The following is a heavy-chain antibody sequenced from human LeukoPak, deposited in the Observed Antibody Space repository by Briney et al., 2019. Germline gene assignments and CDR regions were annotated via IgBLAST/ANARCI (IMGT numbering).Heavy chain of an antibody. CDR2: ISAYNANT. CDR3: ARGSSSPGY. V-gene: IGHV1-18*01. J-gene: IGHJ4*02. D-gene: IGHD6-6*01. Sequence: ASVKVSCKASGYPFTSYGINWVRQAPGQGLGWMGWISAYNANTDYAEKLQGRVTMTKDTSTSTAYMELGNLRSDDTAVYYCARGSSSPGYWGQGTLVTVSS. CDR1: GYPFTSYG.